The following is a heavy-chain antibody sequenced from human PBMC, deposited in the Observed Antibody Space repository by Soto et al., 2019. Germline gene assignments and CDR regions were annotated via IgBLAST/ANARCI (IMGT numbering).Heavy chain of an antibody. J-gene: IGHJ4*02. CDR3: ATSLWFGTQPEI. V-gene: IGHV4-34*01. D-gene: IGHD3-10*01. Sequence: QVQLQQWGAGLLKPSETLSLTCAVYGGSFSNNYWTWFRQPPGKGLEWIGEISPSGTTKYIPSLKSRGSISVDTSRKQFFLKVPSVSAADTAVYYCATSLWFGTQPEIWGPGTLVTVSS. CDR2: ISPSGTT. CDR1: GGSFSNNY.